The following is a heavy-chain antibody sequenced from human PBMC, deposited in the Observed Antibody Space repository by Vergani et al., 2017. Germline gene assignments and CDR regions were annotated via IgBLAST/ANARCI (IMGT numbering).Heavy chain of an antibody. CDR2: IYYSGST. J-gene: IGHJ4*02. Sequence: VQLQESGPGLVKPSETLSLTCTVSGGSVSSGSYYWSWIRQPPGKGLEWIGYIYYSGSTNYNPSLKSRVTISVDTSKNQFSLKLSSVTAADTAVYYCARGQNTAMVFDYWGQGTLVTVSS. CDR1: GGSVSSGSYY. V-gene: IGHV4-61*01. CDR3: ARGQNTAMVFDY. D-gene: IGHD5-18*01.